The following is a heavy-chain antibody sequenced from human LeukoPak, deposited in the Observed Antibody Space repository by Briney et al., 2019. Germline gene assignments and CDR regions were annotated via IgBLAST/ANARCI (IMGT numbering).Heavy chain of an antibody. V-gene: IGHV4-4*02. Sequence: SGTLSPPRGVSGGSTTNTIDWTWVRQPPGKGLEWIGEVNLQGSTNYNPSLMGRVPISVDTSENHISLQLTSVTAADPAVYYCAREAGPYRPLDYSGQGNPVTVSS. CDR1: GGSTTNTID. CDR2: VNLQGST. J-gene: IGHJ4*02. CDR3: AREAGPYRPLDY.